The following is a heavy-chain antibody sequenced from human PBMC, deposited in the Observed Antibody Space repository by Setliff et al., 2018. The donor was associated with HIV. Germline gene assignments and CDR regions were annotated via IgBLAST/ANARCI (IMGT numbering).Heavy chain of an antibody. J-gene: IGHJ4*02. CDR1: GFTFNSYG. D-gene: IGHD2-15*01. Sequence: GGSLRLSCAASGFTFNSYGMHWVRQAPGKGLEWVAVIQYDGTNKNYADSVKGRFTISRDSSNNTVYLQMSSLRGEDTAVYYCAKDGPLSRATPPGAHHWGPGTLVTVSS. V-gene: IGHV3-30*02. CDR3: AKDGPLSRATPPGAHH. CDR2: IQYDGTNK.